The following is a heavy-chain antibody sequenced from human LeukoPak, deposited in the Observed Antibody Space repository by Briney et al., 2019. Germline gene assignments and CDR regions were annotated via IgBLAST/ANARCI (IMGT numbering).Heavy chain of an antibody. V-gene: IGHV5-51*01. D-gene: IGHD3-10*01. J-gene: IGHJ4*02. CDR3: GNIGARKAIDY. CDR2: IYPGDSDT. CDR1: GYSFTNYW. Sequence: GESLKISCKGSGYSFTNYWIGWVRQMPGKGREWMGIIYPGDSDTRYSPSFQGQVTISADKSISTAYVQWSSLKASDTAMYYCGNIGARKAIDYWGQRTLVTVSS.